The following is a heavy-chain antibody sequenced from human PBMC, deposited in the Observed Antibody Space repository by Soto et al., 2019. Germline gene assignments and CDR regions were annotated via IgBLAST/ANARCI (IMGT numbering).Heavy chain of an antibody. V-gene: IGHV1-3*01. Sequence: ASVKVSCKASGYTFTSYAMHWVRQAPGQRLEWMGWINAGNGNTKYSQKFQGRVTITRDTSASTAYMELSSLRSEDTAVYYCARESVVVVAATRGFQFDYWGQGTLVTVSS. D-gene: IGHD2-15*01. CDR2: INAGNGNT. J-gene: IGHJ4*02. CDR3: ARESVVVVAATRGFQFDY. CDR1: GYTFTSYA.